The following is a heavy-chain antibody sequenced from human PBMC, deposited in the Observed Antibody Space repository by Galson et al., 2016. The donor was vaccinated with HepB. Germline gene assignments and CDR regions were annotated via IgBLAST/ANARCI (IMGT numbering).Heavy chain of an antibody. CDR1: RFPFSAYV. Sequence: SLRLSCAVSRFPFSAYVMAWIRQTPERGLECISYIDARSDVIHHSDSVEGRFTISRDNAQSLLYLQMNNLRADDTALYYCVRGNYGFDVWGPGATVTVSS. CDR2: IDARSDVI. CDR3: VRGNYGFDV. V-gene: IGHV3-11*01. J-gene: IGHJ6*02.